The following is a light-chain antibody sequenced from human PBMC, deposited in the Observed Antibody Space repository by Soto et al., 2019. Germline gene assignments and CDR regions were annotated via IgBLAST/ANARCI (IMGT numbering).Light chain of an antibody. CDR1: QSVGNN. Sequence: IVMTQSPGTLSVSPGERVTLSCRASQSVGNNLAWHQQKPGQAPRLLIYGASTRATGFPARFSGSGSGTEFTLTISSLQSEDFAVYYCQQYNGWPITFGQGTRLENK. V-gene: IGKV3-15*01. CDR2: GAS. J-gene: IGKJ5*01. CDR3: QQYNGWPIT.